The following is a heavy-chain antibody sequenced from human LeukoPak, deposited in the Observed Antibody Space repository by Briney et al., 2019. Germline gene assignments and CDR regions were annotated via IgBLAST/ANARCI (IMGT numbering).Heavy chain of an antibody. CDR3: AKPISGGLAVTADWFHP. V-gene: IGHV3-23*01. CDR2: INANSGTT. J-gene: IGHJ5*01. D-gene: IGHD6-19*01. CDR1: GFAFSVYA. Sequence: GGSLRLSCTASGFAFSVYAMSWLRQPPGKGLEWVSTINANSGTTSYAASVRGRFTISRDNSKNTLYLQLNTLRADDTATYYCAKPISGGLAVTADWFHPWAKEPWSSSPQ.